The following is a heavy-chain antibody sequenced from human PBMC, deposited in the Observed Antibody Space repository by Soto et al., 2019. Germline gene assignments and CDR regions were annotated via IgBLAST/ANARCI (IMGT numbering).Heavy chain of an antibody. CDR2: IIPIFGTA. CDR3: ARDKDTAMTRYSDYYYGMDV. D-gene: IGHD5-18*01. V-gene: IGHV1-69*13. Sequence: SVKVSCKASGGTISNYAISWVRQAPGQGLEWMGGIIPIFGTANYAQKFQGRVTITADESTSTAYMELSSLRSEDTAVYYCARDKDTAMTRYSDYYYGMDVWGQGTTVTVSS. J-gene: IGHJ6*02. CDR1: GGTISNYA.